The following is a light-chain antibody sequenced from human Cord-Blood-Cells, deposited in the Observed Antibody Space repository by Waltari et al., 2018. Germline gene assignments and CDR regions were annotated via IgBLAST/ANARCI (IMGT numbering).Light chain of an antibody. Sequence: QSALTQPASVSGSPGQSITISCTGTSSDVGGYNYVSWYQQHPGKPPKLMIYDVSNRPSVVSNRFSGSKSGNTASLTISGLQAEDEADYYCSSYTSSSTRVFGGGTKLTVL. J-gene: IGLJ2*01. CDR3: SSYTSSSTRV. CDR2: DVS. CDR1: SSDVGGYNY. V-gene: IGLV2-14*01.